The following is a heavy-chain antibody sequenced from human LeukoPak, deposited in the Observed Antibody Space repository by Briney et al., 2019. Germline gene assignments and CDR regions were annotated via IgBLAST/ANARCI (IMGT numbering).Heavy chain of an antibody. CDR2: ISYDGSNK. Sequence: GGSLRLSCAASGFTFSSYGMHWVRQAPGKGLERVAVISYDGSNKYYADSVKGRFTISRDNSKNTLYLQMNSLRAEDTAVYYCAKAEADGGYWGQGTLVTVSS. CDR3: AKAEADGGY. CDR1: GFTFSSYG. J-gene: IGHJ4*02. D-gene: IGHD1-14*01. V-gene: IGHV3-30*18.